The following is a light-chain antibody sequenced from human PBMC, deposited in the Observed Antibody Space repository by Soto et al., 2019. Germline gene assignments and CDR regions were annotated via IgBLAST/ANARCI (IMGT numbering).Light chain of an antibody. V-gene: IGKV3-20*01. CDR1: QSVGSSY. J-gene: IGKJ4*01. Sequence: ILLTQSPGTLSLSPGERATLSCRASQSVGSSYLAWYQQKPGQAPRLLIYGASSRATGIPDRFSGSGSGTDFTLTISRLEPEDFAVYYCQQYGSSPLTFGGGTKVDIK. CDR3: QQYGSSPLT. CDR2: GAS.